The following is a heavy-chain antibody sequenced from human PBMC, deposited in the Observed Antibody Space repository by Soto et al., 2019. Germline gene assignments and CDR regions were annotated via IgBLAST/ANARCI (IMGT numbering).Heavy chain of an antibody. CDR3: ARSYYDILTGYQVPATDY. Sequence: QVQLQESGPGLVKPSQTLSLTCTVSGGSISSGDYYWSWIRQPPGKGLEWIGYIYYSGSTYYNPSLKSRVTISVDTAKNQFSLKLSSVTAADTAVYYCARSYYDILTGYQVPATDYWGQGTLVTVSS. CDR1: GGSISSGDYY. D-gene: IGHD3-9*01. CDR2: IYYSGST. J-gene: IGHJ4*02. V-gene: IGHV4-30-4*01.